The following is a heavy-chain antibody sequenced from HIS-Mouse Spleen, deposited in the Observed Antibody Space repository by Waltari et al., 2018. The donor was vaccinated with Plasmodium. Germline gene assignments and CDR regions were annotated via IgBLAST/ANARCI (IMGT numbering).Heavy chain of an antibody. Sequence: QVTLRESGPALVNPTQTLTLTCTFSGFSLRTSGNFVSCILQPPGKALAWLARIDWDDDKDYSTSLKTRLTISKDTSKNQVVLTMTNMDPVDTATYYCARHKKRGQLVRGYFDYWGQGTLVTVSS. J-gene: IGHJ4*02. CDR1: GFSLRTSGNF. D-gene: IGHD6-6*01. CDR3: ARHKKRGQLVRGYFDY. V-gene: IGHV2-70*15. CDR2: IDWDDDK.